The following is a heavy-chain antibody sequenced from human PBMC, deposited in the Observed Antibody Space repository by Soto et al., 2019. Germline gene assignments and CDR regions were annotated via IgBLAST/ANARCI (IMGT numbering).Heavy chain of an antibody. J-gene: IGHJ6*02. Sequence: XAGLSLTFTVCGGPISRSTYYWGWIRQPPGKGLEWIGNIYYSGTTYYNPSLKSRVTISVDTSKNQFSLRVTSVTAADTSIYYSVCLSTYSYTMDVWGQRTTVTVSS. CDR3: VCLSTYSYTMDV. CDR1: GGPISRSTYY. D-gene: IGHD3-16*02. V-gene: IGHV4-39*01. CDR2: IYYSGTT.